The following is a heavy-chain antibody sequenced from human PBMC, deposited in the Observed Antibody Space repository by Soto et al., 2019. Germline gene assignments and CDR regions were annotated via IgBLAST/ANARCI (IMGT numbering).Heavy chain of an antibody. CDR3: ARVSADYYGSGSYYPNFDY. J-gene: IGHJ4*02. CDR2: IYYSGST. Sequence: SETLSLTCTVSGGSISSYYWSWIRQPPGKGLEWIGYIYYSGSTNYNPSLKSRVTISVDTSKNQFSLKLSSVTAADTAVYYCARVSADYYGSGSYYPNFDYWGQGTLVTVSS. V-gene: IGHV4-59*01. CDR1: GGSISSYY. D-gene: IGHD3-10*01.